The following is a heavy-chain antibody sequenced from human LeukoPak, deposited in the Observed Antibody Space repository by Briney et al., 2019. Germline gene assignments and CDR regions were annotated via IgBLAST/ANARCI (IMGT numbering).Heavy chain of an antibody. CDR2: IYYRSKWSN. V-gene: IGHV6-1*01. D-gene: IGHD5-24*01. CDR3: ARGDQNFDY. Sequence: SQTLSLTCAISGDSVSSKSVWNWIRQSPSRGLEWLGRIYYRSKWSNNYAVSVKSRITINPDTSKNQFSLELSSVTAEDTAVYYCARGDQNFDYWGQGTLVTVSS. CDR1: GDSVSSKSV. J-gene: IGHJ4*02.